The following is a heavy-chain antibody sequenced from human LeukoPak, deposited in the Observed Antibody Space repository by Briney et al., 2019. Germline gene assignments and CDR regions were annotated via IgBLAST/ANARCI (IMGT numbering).Heavy chain of an antibody. CDR1: AFTVTSNY. J-gene: IGHJ4*02. Sequence: GRSRRLSCPAAAFTVTSNYISCVRQAAGKVLEWVSVIYRGGRTYYADSVKGRFNISRDNSKNTLYLQMNSLRAEDTAVYYCARAGKLYGDYALGYWGQGTLVTVSS. CDR2: IYRGGRT. CDR3: ARAGKLYGDYALGY. D-gene: IGHD4-17*01. V-gene: IGHV3-53*01.